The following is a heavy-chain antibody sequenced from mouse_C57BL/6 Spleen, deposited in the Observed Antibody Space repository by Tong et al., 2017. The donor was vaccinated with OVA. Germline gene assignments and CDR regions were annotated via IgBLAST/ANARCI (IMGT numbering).Heavy chain of an antibody. Sequence: EVQLQESGGDLVKPGGSLKLSCAASGFTFSSYGMSWVRQTPDKRLEWVATISSGGSYTYYPDSVKGRFTISRDNAKNTLYLQMSSLKSEDTAMYYCARKSGHYAMDYWGQGTSVTVSS. CDR3: ARKSGHYAMDY. CDR1: GFTFSSYG. V-gene: IGHV5-6*01. J-gene: IGHJ4*01. D-gene: IGHD1-3*01. CDR2: ISSGGSYT.